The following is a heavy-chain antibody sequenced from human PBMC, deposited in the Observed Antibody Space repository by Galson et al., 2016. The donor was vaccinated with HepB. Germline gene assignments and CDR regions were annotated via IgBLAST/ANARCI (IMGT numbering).Heavy chain of an antibody. V-gene: IGHV3-33*01. CDR1: GFTFSSYG. CDR3: ARDGMAVHLYYFDY. D-gene: IGHD5-24*01. Sequence: SLRLSCAASGFTFSSYGMHWVRQAPGKGLEWVAFISYDGSDEYYADSVRGRFTISRDTPKNTVSLQMNTLRAGDTALYYCARDGMAVHLYYFDYWGQGTLVTVSS. J-gene: IGHJ4*02. CDR2: ISYDGSDE.